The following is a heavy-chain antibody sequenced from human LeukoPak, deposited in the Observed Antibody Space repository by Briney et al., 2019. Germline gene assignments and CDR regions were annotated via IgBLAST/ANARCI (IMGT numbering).Heavy chain of an antibody. Sequence: GGSLRLSCAASGFTFSSYSMNWVRQAPGKGLEWVSSINSSSSYIYYADSVKGRFTISRDNAKNSLYLQMNSLRAEDTAVYYCARVPGYSSGWYGGDYWGQGTLVTVSS. CDR3: ARVPGYSSGWYGGDY. J-gene: IGHJ4*02. CDR2: INSSSSYI. V-gene: IGHV3-21*01. CDR1: GFTFSSYS. D-gene: IGHD6-19*01.